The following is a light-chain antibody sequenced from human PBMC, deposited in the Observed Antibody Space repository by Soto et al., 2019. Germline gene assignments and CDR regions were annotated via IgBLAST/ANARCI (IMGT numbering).Light chain of an antibody. Sequence: QSVLTQPPSASGTPGQRVTISCSGSSSNIVSNTVNWYQHLPGAAPKLLLYAFSQRPSGIPDRFSGSKSGASASLAISGLQSEDEADYYCAAWDDSLKGYVFGTGTKLTVL. V-gene: IGLV1-44*01. CDR1: SSNIVSNT. J-gene: IGLJ1*01. CDR2: AFS. CDR3: AAWDDSLKGYV.